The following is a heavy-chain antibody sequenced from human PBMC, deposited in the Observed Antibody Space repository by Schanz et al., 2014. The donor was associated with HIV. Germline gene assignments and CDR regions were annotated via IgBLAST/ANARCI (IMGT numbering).Heavy chain of an antibody. V-gene: IGHV1-2*02. CDR3: ARSRLQLQWFDS. Sequence: QVQLVQSGAAVKKPEASVKVSCKASGYTFNDYFIHWIRQAPGQGLEWMGWIKPNDGGTKSAQKFLGRVTMTRDSSISTAYMELTRLTSDDTAVYYCARSRLQLQWFDSWGQGTLVTVSS. CDR1: GYTFNDYF. CDR2: IKPNDGGT. D-gene: IGHD2-2*01. J-gene: IGHJ5*01.